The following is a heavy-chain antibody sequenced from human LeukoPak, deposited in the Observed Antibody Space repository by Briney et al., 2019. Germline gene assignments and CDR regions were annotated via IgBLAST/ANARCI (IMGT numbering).Heavy chain of an antibody. J-gene: IGHJ4*02. CDR3: AKNRGDGYNTFDC. CDR2: TYTSDTT. Sequence: GGSLRLSCAASGFSVSNYYMTWVRQAPWKGLEWVSSTYTSDTTYYADSVKGRFTISRDSSKNTLYLQMNTLRAEDTAVYYCAKNRGDGYNTFDCWGQGTLVTVSS. CDR1: GFSVSNYY. D-gene: IGHD5-24*01. V-gene: IGHV3-53*01.